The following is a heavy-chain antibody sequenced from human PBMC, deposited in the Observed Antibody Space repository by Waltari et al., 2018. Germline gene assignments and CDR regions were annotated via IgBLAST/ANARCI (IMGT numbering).Heavy chain of an antibody. Sequence: EVQLVESGGGLVQPGGSLRLSCAASGFTLRRYWMGWVRQAPGKGPEWVANIMTDGSEEYYVDSVRGRFTISRDNAKNSLYLQMNSLRPEDTAVYYCARDQWFAFDIWGHGTMVTVSS. V-gene: IGHV3-7*01. CDR3: ARDQWFAFDI. CDR1: GFTLRRYW. D-gene: IGHD3-22*01. CDR2: IMTDGSEE. J-gene: IGHJ3*02.